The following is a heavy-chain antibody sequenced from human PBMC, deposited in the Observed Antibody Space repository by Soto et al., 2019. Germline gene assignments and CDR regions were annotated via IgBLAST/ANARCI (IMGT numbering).Heavy chain of an antibody. CDR2: IQYNGYS. D-gene: IGHD3-10*01. Sequence: QVQLQESGPGLVKPSETLSLTCTVSGGSITNYYCSWFRQPPGKGLEWIGYIQYNGYSAYNLSLKRRVTMSKDTSKTQFSPMLESVTATNTAVYYCARHGFGSLHGLVDVWGQGTTVIVSS. V-gene: IGHV4-59*08. CDR3: ARHGFGSLHGLVDV. J-gene: IGHJ6*02. CDR1: GGSITNYY.